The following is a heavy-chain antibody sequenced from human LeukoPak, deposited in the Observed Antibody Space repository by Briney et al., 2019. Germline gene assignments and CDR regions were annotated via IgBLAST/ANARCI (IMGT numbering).Heavy chain of an antibody. CDR1: GFTFTNYW. CDR2: IKQDRSEK. V-gene: IGHV3-7*01. J-gene: IGHJ3*02. D-gene: IGHD4-23*01. CDR3: ARGQDTVVTSRDAFDI. Sequence: PGGSLRLSCAASGFTFTNYWMSWVRQAPGKGLELVANIKQDRSEKYYVDSVKGRFTISRDNAKNSLYLQMNSLRAEDTAVYYCARGQDTVVTSRDAFDIWGQGTMVTVSS.